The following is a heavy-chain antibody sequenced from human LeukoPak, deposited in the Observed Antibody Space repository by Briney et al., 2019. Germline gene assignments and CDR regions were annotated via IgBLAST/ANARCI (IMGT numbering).Heavy chain of an antibody. CDR3: AKEAARAWDYDFWSGYYTGFDC. D-gene: IGHD3-3*01. CDR2: IWYDGSNK. V-gene: IGHV3-33*06. CDR1: GFTFSSYG. Sequence: GGSLRLSCAASGFTFSSYGMHWVRQAPGKGLEWVAVIWYDGSNKYYADSVKGRFTISRDNSKNTLYLQMNSLRAEDTAVYYCAKEAARAWDYDFWSGYYTGFDCWGQGTLVTVSS. J-gene: IGHJ4*02.